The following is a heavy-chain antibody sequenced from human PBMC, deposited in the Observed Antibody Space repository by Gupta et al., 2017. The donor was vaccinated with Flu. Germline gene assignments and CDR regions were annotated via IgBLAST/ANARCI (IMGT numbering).Heavy chain of an antibody. V-gene: IGHV3-30*18. J-gene: IGHJ6*02. CDR3: AKYLARDGMDV. CDR1: GFTFSSYG. Sequence: GDSGGGVVQPGRSLRLSCAASGFTFSSYGMHCVRQAPGKGLEWVAVISYDGNNQYYADSVKGRFTISRDNSQNTLYLQMDSLRVEDTAVYYCAKYLARDGMDVWGQGTTVTVSS. CDR2: ISYDGNNQ.